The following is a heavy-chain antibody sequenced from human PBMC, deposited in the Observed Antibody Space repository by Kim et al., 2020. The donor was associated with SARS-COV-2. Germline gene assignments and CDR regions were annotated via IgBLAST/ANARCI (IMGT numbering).Heavy chain of an antibody. Sequence: ASVKVSCKASGYTFTGYYMHWVRQAPGQGLEWMGRINPNSGGTNYAQKFQGRVTMTRDTSISTAYMELSRLRSDDTAVYYCARTRYFDWSKDYWGQGTLVTVSS. CDR2: INPNSGGT. CDR3: ARTRYFDWSKDY. CDR1: GYTFTGYY. J-gene: IGHJ4*02. V-gene: IGHV1-2*06. D-gene: IGHD3-9*01.